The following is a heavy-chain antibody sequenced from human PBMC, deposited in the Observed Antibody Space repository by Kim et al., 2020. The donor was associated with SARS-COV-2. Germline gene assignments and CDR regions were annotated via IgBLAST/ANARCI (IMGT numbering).Heavy chain of an antibody. J-gene: IGHJ4*02. V-gene: IGHV4-30-4*01. Sequence: SETLSLTCTVSGGSISSGDYYWSWIRQPPGKGLEWIGYIYYSGSTYYNPSLKSRVIISVDTSKNQFSLKLSSVTAADTAVYYCARARATSITIFGVVIVHNFDYWGQGTLVTVSS. CDR3: ARARATSITIFGVVIVHNFDY. CDR2: IYYSGST. D-gene: IGHD3-3*01. CDR1: GGSISSGDYY.